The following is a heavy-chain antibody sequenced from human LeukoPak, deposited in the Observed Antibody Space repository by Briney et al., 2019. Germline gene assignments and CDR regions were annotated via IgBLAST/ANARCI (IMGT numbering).Heavy chain of an antibody. CDR3: ARVIRPYYFDY. V-gene: IGHV4-59*01. Sequence: SETLSLTCTVSGGSISSYYWSWIRQPPGKGLEWIGYIYYSGSTNYNPSLKSRVTISVDTSKNQFSLKLSSVTAADTAVYYCARVIRPYYFDYWGQGTLVTVPS. CDR2: IYYSGST. D-gene: IGHD4-17*01. CDR1: GGSISSYY. J-gene: IGHJ4*02.